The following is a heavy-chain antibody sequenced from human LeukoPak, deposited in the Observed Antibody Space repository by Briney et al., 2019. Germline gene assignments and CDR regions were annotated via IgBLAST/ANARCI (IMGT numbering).Heavy chain of an antibody. CDR2: IIPILGIA. V-gene: IGHV1-69*04. CDR1: GGTCSSYT. CDR3: ARDRRDGYNYGEPDAFDI. Sequence: ASVKVSCKASGGTCSSYTISWGRQAPGQGLEWMGRIIPILGIANYAQKFQGRVTITADKSTSTAYMELSSLRSEDTAVYYCARDRRDGYNYGEPDAFDIWGQGTMVTVSS. D-gene: IGHD5-24*01. J-gene: IGHJ3*02.